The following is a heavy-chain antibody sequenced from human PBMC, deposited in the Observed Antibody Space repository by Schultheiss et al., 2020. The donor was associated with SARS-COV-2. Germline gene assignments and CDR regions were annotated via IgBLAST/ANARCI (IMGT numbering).Heavy chain of an antibody. J-gene: IGHJ6*02. CDR2: ISYDGSNK. V-gene: IGHV3-30*03. CDR3: ATLLRFPV. Sequence: GGSLRLSCAASGFTFSSYGMHWVRQAPGKGLEWVAVISYDGSNKYYADSVKGRFTISRDNSKNTLYLQMNSLRAEDTAVYYCATLLRFPVWGQGTTVTVSS. CDR1: GFTFSSYG. D-gene: IGHD3-3*01.